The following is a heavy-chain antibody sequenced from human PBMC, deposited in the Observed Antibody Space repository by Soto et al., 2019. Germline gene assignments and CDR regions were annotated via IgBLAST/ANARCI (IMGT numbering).Heavy chain of an antibody. V-gene: IGHV3-30-3*01. J-gene: IGHJ3*02. Sequence: PGGSLRLSCAASGFTFSSYAMHWVRQAPGKGLEWVAVISYDGSNKYYADSVKGRFTISRVNSKNTLYLQMNSLRAEDTAAYYCARVAREVGTFDIWGQGTMVTVSS. CDR1: GFTFSSYA. D-gene: IGHD1-26*01. CDR3: ARVAREVGTFDI. CDR2: ISYDGSNK.